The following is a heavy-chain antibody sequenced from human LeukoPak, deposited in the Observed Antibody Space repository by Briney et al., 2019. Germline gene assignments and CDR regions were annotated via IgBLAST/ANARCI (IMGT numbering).Heavy chain of an antibody. CDR1: GGSISSYY. Sequence: SETLSLTCTVSGGSISSYYWSWIRQPPGKGLEWIGEINHSGSTNYNPSLKSRVTISVDTSKNQFSLKLSSVTAADTAVYYCARLSITMVRGVTPGPMDVWGKGTTVTISS. CDR2: INHSGST. D-gene: IGHD3-10*01. V-gene: IGHV4-34*01. CDR3: ARLSITMVRGVTPGPMDV. J-gene: IGHJ6*03.